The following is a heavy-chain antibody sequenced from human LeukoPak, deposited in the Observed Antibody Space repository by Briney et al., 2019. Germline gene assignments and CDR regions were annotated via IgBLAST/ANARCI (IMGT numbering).Heavy chain of an antibody. CDR1: GGSFSGYY. CDR3: AREGKDRAYVDDY. J-gene: IGHJ4*02. Sequence: SETLSLTCAVYGGSFSGYYWSWIRQPPGKGLEWIGEINHSGSTNYNPSLKSRVTISVDTSKNQFSLKLSSVTAADTAVYYCAREGKDRAYVDDYWGQGTLVTVSS. CDR2: INHSGST. D-gene: IGHD2-8*01. V-gene: IGHV4-34*01.